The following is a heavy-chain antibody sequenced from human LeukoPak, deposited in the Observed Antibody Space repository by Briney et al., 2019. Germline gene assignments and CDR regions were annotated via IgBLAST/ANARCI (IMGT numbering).Heavy chain of an antibody. D-gene: IGHD3-16*01. J-gene: IGHJ4*02. CDR3: ARGDYDWTYTSFDY. Sequence: PSQTLSLTCTVSGGSISSGSYYWSWIRQPAGKGLEWIGYIYYSGSTNYNPSLKSRVTISVDTSKNQFSLKLSSVTAADTAVYYCARGDYDWTYTSFDYWGQGTLVTVSS. V-gene: IGHV4-61*10. CDR1: GGSISSGSYY. CDR2: IYYSGST.